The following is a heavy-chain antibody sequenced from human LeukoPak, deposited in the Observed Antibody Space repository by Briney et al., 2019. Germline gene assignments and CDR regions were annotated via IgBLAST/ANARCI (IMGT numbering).Heavy chain of an antibody. CDR1: GFTFSSYW. Sequence: PGGSLRLSCAASGFTFSSYWMHWVRQAPGKGLVWVSRINSDGSSTSYADSVKGRFTISRDNAKNTLYLQMNSLRAEDTAVYYCARDQSPNRNYAYYYGMDVWGQGTTVTVSS. V-gene: IGHV3-74*01. J-gene: IGHJ6*02. CDR2: INSDGSST. D-gene: IGHD1-7*01. CDR3: ARDQSPNRNYAYYYGMDV.